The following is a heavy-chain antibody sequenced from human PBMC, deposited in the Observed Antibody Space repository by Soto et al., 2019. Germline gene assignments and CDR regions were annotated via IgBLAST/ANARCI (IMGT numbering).Heavy chain of an antibody. CDR1: GFTFRDYA. CDR2: ITGSSSNL. CDR3: AKGGAVYGLLTHDY. V-gene: IGHV3-23*01. D-gene: IGHD3-9*01. J-gene: IGHJ4*02. Sequence: EVQLLESGGGWEQLGGSLRLSCAASGFTFRDYAMSWVRQAPGKGLEWVTTITGSSSNLYYSDSVKGRFAISRDNSQNTLYLQMDSLTAEDTAVYYCAKGGAVYGLLTHDYWGQGTLVTVSS.